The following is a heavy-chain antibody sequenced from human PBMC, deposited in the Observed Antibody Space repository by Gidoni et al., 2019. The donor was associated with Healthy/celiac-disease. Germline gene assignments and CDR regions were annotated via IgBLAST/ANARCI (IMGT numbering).Heavy chain of an antibody. CDR1: GGTFSSYA. CDR2: IIPIFGTA. Sequence: QVQLVQSGAEVKKPGSSVKVSCKASGGTFSSYAISWVRQAPGQGLEWMGGIIPIFGTANYAQKFQGRVTITADKSTSTAYMELSSLRSEDTAVYYCARAVVEAYAPYYYYMDVWGKGTTVTVSS. CDR3: ARAVVEAYAPYYYYMDV. D-gene: IGHD2-15*01. V-gene: IGHV1-69*06. J-gene: IGHJ6*03.